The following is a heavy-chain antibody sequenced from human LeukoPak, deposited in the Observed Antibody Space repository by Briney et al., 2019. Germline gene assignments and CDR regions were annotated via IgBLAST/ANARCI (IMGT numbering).Heavy chain of an antibody. V-gene: IGHV3-15*07. CDR1: GFTFTNAW. D-gene: IGHD6-19*01. Sequence: PGGSLRLSCVASGFTFTNAWMTWVRQSPGMGLEWVGRIKSNTNGGTSDYAAPVKGRFTISRDDSKNTLYLQMNSLKPEDTAMYYCTTHSVTVTGTHFWGQGALVTVSS. J-gene: IGHJ4*02. CDR2: IKSNTNGGTS. CDR3: TTHSVTVTGTHF.